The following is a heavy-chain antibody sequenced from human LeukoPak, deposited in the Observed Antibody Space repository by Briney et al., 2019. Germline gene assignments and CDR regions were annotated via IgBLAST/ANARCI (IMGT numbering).Heavy chain of an antibody. D-gene: IGHD2-21*02. V-gene: IGHV4-34*01. CDR2: INHSGST. Sequence: SETLSLTCAVYGGSFSGYYWSWIRQPPGKGLEWIGEINHSGSTNYNPSLKSRVTISVDTSKNQFSLKLSSVTAADTAVYYCASGGDCGGDRYAFDIWGQGTMVTVSS. CDR1: GGSFSGYY. CDR3: ASGGDCGGDRYAFDI. J-gene: IGHJ3*02.